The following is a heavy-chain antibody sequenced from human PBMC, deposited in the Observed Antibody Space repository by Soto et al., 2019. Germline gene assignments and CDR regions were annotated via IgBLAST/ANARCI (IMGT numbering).Heavy chain of an antibody. J-gene: IGHJ6*02. CDR2: IYYSGST. CDR1: GGSISSYY. Sequence: SETLSLTCTVSGGSISSYYWSWIRQPPGKGLEWIGYIYYSGSTNYNPSLKSRVTISVDTSKNQFSLKLSSVTAADTAVYYCAREYYYDSSGLYGKDVWGQGTTLTVSS. V-gene: IGHV4-59*01. D-gene: IGHD3-22*01. CDR3: AREYYYDSSGLYGKDV.